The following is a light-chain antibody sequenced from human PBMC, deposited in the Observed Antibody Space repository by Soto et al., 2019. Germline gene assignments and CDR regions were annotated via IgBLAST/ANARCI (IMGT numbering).Light chain of an antibody. Sequence: QSVLTQPPSVSEAPGQRVTISCTGSSSNIVAGYEAHWYQQVPGTAPKLLIYENNNRPSVVPDRFSGSKSGTSASLAITGLQAEDEAEYYCQSYDSSLRGYVFGTGTKVTVL. CDR3: QSYDSSLRGYV. V-gene: IGLV1-40*01. J-gene: IGLJ1*01. CDR2: ENN. CDR1: SSNIVAGYE.